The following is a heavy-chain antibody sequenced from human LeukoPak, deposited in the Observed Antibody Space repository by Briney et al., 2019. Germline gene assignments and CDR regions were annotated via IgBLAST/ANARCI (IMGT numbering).Heavy chain of an antibody. CDR2: INHSGST. CDR1: GGSFSGYY. D-gene: IGHD6-6*01. Sequence: SETLSLTCAVYGGSFSGYYWSWIRQPPGKGLEWIGEINHSGSTNYNPSLKSRVTISVDTSKNQFSLKLSSVTAADTAVYYCARQYSSSSLTFGGYYYYMDVGGKGTTVTVSS. J-gene: IGHJ6*03. CDR3: ARQYSSSSLTFGGYYYYMDV. V-gene: IGHV4-34*01.